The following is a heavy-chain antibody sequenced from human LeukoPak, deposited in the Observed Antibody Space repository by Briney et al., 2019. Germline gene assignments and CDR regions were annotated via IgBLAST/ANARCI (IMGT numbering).Heavy chain of an antibody. Sequence: DSMKGRFTISRDNAKNSLYLQMNSLRAEDTAVYYCASNPICSGGSCHDYWGQGTLVTVSS. D-gene: IGHD2-15*01. V-gene: IGHV3-21*01. CDR3: ASNPICSGGSCHDY. J-gene: IGHJ4*02.